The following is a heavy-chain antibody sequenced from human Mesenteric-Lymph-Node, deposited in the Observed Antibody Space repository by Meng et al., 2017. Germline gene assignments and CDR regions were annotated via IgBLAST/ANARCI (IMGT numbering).Heavy chain of an antibody. Sequence: GGSLRLSCAASGFTFSSYAMHWVRQAPGKGLEWVAVISYDGSNKYYADSVKGRFTISRDNSKNTLYLQMNSLRAEDTAVYYCASAAPVIAVAPIDYWGQGTLVTVSS. CDR3: ASAAPVIAVAPIDY. CDR1: GFTFSSYA. V-gene: IGHV3-30*04. J-gene: IGHJ4*02. CDR2: ISYDGSNK. D-gene: IGHD6-19*01.